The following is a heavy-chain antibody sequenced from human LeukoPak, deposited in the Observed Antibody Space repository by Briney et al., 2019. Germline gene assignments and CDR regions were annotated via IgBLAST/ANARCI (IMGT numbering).Heavy chain of an antibody. Sequence: PSETLSLTCTVSGGSISNNSYYWGWIRQPPGKGLEWIGNFYYTGSTYYNPSLKSRVTISVDTSKNQFFLNLSSVTAADTAVYYCARDRDGYNGGDYWGQGTLVTVSS. CDR3: ARDRDGYNGGDY. J-gene: IGHJ4*02. CDR1: GGSISNNSYY. V-gene: IGHV4-39*02. D-gene: IGHD5-24*01. CDR2: FYYTGST.